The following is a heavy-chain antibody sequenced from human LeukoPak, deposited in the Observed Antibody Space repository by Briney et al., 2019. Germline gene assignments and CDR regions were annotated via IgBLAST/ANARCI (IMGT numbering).Heavy chain of an antibody. Sequence: SETLSLTCAVYGGSFSGYYWSWIRQHSGKGLEWIGYIYYSGSTYYNPSLKSRVTISVDTSKNQFSLKLSSVTAADTAVYYCARRAARRNWFDPWGQGTLVTVSS. V-gene: IGHV4-31*11. CDR1: GGSFSGYY. CDR2: IYYSGST. D-gene: IGHD6-6*01. CDR3: ARRAARRNWFDP. J-gene: IGHJ5*02.